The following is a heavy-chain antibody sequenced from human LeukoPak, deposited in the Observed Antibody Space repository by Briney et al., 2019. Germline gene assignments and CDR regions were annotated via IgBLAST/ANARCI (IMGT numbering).Heavy chain of an antibody. D-gene: IGHD5-12*01. Sequence: GGSLRLSCAASGFTFSSYWMHWVRQAPGKGLEWVAVISYDGKNEYCADSVKGRFTISRDNSKNTLFLQVNSLRGEDTAVYYCARDRTRSAYEFDYWGQGTLVTVSS. CDR1: GFTFSSYW. CDR2: ISYDGKNE. V-gene: IGHV3-30*03. CDR3: ARDRTRSAYEFDY. J-gene: IGHJ4*02.